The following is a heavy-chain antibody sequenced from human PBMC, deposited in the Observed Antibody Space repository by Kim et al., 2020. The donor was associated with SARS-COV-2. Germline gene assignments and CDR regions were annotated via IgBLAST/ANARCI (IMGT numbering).Heavy chain of an antibody. D-gene: IGHD5-12*01. CDR1: GFTFSDYY. Sequence: GGSLRLSCAASGFTFSDYYMSWIRQAPGKGLEWVSYISSSGSTIYYADSVKGRFTISRDNAKNSLYLQMNSLRAEDTAVYYCARSTRDDGDGYNAGPNNYYCYMDVWGKGTTVTVSS. J-gene: IGHJ6*03. CDR3: ARSTRDDGDGYNAGPNNYYCYMDV. CDR2: ISSSGSTI. V-gene: IGHV3-11*01.